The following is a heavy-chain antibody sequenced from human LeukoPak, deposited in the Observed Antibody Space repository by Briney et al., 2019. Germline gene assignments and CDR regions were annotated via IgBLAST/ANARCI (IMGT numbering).Heavy chain of an antibody. CDR1: GGSISSYY. CDR3: ARGDYDISTGYYNQLFDY. V-gene: IGHV4-59*01. CDR2: IYYSGIT. J-gene: IGHJ4*02. D-gene: IGHD3-9*01. Sequence: SETLSLTCTVSGGSISSYYWSWIRQPPGKGLEWIGYIYYSGITNYNPFLKSRVTISVDASKNQSSLKLSSVTAADTAVYYCARGDYDISTGYYNQLFDYWGQGTLVTVSS.